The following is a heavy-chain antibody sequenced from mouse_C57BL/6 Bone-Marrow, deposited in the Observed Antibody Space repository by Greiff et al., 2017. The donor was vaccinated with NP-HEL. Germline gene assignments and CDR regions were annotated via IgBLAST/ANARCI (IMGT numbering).Heavy chain of an antibody. V-gene: IGHV1-54*01. CDR1: GYTFTNYL. CDR3: ARSGRGYCYGSSLFLCGGV. J-gene: IGHJ1*02. D-gene: IGHD1-1*01. CDR2: INPGGGGT. Sequence: QVQLQQSGAELVKPGTSVKVSCKASGYTFTNYLIEWVKQRPGQGLEWIGVINPGGGGTNYNEKFKGKATLTADKSSSTAYMQLSSLTSEDSAVYFCARSGRGYCYGSSLFLCGGVWGTGHTVNVSS.